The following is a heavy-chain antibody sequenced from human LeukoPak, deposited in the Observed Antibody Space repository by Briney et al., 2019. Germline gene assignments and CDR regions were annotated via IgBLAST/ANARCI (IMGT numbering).Heavy chain of an antibody. CDR1: GGSISSGSYY. J-gene: IGHJ4*02. CDR3: ARSISGGSSSPPFDY. V-gene: IGHV4-61*02. Sequence: SETLSLTCTVSGGSISSGSYYWSWIRQPAGKGLEWIGRIYTSGSTNYNPSLKSRVTISVDTSKNQFSLKLSSVTAADTAVYYCARSISGGSSSPPFDYWGQGTLVTVSS. CDR2: IYTSGST. D-gene: IGHD2-15*01.